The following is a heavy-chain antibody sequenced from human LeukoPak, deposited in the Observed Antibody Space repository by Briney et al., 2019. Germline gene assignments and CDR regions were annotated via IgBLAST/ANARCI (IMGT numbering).Heavy chain of an antibody. J-gene: IGHJ4*02. D-gene: IGHD3-22*01. CDR1: GFTFDDYA. V-gene: IGHV3-43*02. CDR3: AKGYSYDSSGYYYLDY. CDR2: ITGDGGST. Sequence: GGSLRLSCAASGFTFDDYAMDWVRHARGKGLEWVSFITGDGGSTYYADSVKGRFTISRDKRKNSLYLQMNSLRTQDTALYYCAKGYSYDSSGYYYLDYWGQGTLVTVSS.